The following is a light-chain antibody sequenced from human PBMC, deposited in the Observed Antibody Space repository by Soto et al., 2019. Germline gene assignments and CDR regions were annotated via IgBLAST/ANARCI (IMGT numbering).Light chain of an antibody. CDR2: AAS. J-gene: IGKJ1*01. CDR1: QSISSY. CDR3: QQSYSTPQP. Sequence: DIQMTHSPSSLSASVGDRVTITFRSSQSISSYLNWYQQKPGKAPKLLIYAASSLQSGVPSRFSGSGSGTDFTLTISSLQPEDFATYYCQQSYSTPQPFGQGTKVDI. V-gene: IGKV1-39*01.